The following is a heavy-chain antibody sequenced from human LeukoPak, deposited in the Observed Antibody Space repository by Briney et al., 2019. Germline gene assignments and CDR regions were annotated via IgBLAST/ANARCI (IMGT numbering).Heavy chain of an antibody. V-gene: IGHV3-48*04. CDR1: GFTFRIYG. CDR2: IAHDSTTI. Sequence: GGSLRLSRAASGFTFRIYGMTWVRQAPGKGPEWVSYIAHDSTTIYYKDSVKGRFTMSRDNARTSLYLQMTSLRAEDTAMYYCARATRNGCDYWGQGTLVTVSS. J-gene: IGHJ4*02. CDR3: ARATRNGCDY. D-gene: IGHD5-24*01.